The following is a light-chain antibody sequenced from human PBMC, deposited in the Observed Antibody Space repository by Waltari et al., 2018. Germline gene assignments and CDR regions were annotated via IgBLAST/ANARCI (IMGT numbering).Light chain of an antibody. CDR1: QSIRSN. CDR3: QQYDNWLGT. J-gene: IGKJ1*01. V-gene: IGKV3-15*01. CDR2: GAS. Sequence: EIVMTQSPATLSVFPGARATLSCRSSQSIRSNLAWYQHKPGQAPRLLIYGASTRATGIPARFSGSGSGTEFTLTSSSLQSEDFAVYFCQQYDNWLGTFGQGTKVEIK.